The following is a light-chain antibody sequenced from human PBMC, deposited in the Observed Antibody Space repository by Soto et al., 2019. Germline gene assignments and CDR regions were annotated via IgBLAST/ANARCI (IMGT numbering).Light chain of an antibody. CDR2: GAS. Sequence: DIQMTQSPSSLSASVGDRVAITCRASQSTNTYLNWYQQKPGKAPKLLIYGASRLQSGVPSRFSGSGSRTDFTLTISSLQPEDFATYYCQQSYSTPPTFGGGTKVDIK. J-gene: IGKJ4*01. CDR1: QSTNTY. V-gene: IGKV1-39*01. CDR3: QQSYSTPPT.